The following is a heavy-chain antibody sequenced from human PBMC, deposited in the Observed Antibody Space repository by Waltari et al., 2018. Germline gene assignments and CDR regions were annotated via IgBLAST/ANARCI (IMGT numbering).Heavy chain of an antibody. CDR1: GGSVSDSYW. Sequence: QVQLQESGPGMVKPSETLSLTCAVSGGSVSDSYWWSWIRQPPGKGLEWIGYIYGSSTSTNYNPSLKSRVTISKDTSKNQFSLKVTSVTAADTAVYYCARGYSWNYYYFYYWGQGVLVTVSS. D-gene: IGHD1-1*01. CDR2: IYGSSTST. CDR3: ARGYSWNYYYFYY. V-gene: IGHV4-61*01. J-gene: IGHJ4*02.